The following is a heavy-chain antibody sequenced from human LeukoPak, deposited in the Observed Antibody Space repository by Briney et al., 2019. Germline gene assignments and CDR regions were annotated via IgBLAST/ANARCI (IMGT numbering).Heavy chain of an antibody. D-gene: IGHD6-13*01. CDR3: ARIAAAAPDY. Sequence: SQTLSLTCTVSGGSISSGGYYWSWIRQPPGKGLEWIVEINHSGSTNYNPSLKSRVTISVDTSKNQFSLKLSSVTAADTAVYYCARIAAAAPDYWGQGTLVTVSS. V-gene: IGHV4-30-2*01. J-gene: IGHJ4*02. CDR1: GGSISSGGYY. CDR2: INHSGST.